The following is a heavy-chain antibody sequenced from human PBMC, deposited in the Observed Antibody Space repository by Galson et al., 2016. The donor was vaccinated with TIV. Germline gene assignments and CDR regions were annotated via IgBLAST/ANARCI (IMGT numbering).Heavy chain of an antibody. CDR1: GGTFSSYV. CDR2: VVPIFTTK. Sequence: SVKVSCKASGGTFSSYVFNWLRQAPGQGLEWMGGVVPIFTTKNFPQKFKGRLTITTDESTSTAYMELSRMRSADTAVFYCATLRNWGNVEGDAFDLWGQGTLVTVSS. J-gene: IGHJ3*01. CDR3: ATLRNWGNVEGDAFDL. D-gene: IGHD7-27*01. V-gene: IGHV1-69*05.